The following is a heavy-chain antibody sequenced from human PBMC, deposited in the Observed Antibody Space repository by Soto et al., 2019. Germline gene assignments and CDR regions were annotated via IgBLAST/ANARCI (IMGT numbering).Heavy chain of an antibody. CDR2: ISSGSSYT. Sequence: GGSLSLSCAASGFTFSDYYMSWIRQAPGKGLEWVSYISSGSSYTNYADSVKGRFTISRDNAKNSLYLQMNSLRAEDTAMYYCARYSGWYSYNWFDPWGQGTLVTAPQ. V-gene: IGHV3-11*03. CDR1: GFTFSDYY. D-gene: IGHD6-19*01. CDR3: ARYSGWYSYNWFDP. J-gene: IGHJ5*02.